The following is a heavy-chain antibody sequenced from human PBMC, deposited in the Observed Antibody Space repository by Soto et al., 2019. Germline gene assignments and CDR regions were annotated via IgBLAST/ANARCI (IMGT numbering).Heavy chain of an antibody. CDR2: ISAGGGST. CDR1: ALTFSNYA. Sequence: EVQLLESGGGLVQPGGSLRLSCAASALTFSNYAMSWVRQAPGKGLEWVSGISAGGGSTNYAESVKGRFTISRDNSKNTLYLQMNSLRAEDTAVYYCAKASDSSGWYDWFDPWGQGTLVTVSS. D-gene: IGHD6-19*01. V-gene: IGHV3-23*01. CDR3: AKASDSSGWYDWFDP. J-gene: IGHJ5*02.